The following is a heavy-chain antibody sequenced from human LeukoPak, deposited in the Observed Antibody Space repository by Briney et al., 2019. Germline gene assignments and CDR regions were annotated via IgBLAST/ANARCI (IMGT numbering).Heavy chain of an antibody. V-gene: IGHV4-4*07. CDR1: GGSISSYY. CDR2: IYTSGST. D-gene: IGHD6-19*01. J-gene: IGHJ4*02. CDR3: ARDRVYGRIAVAGSRAYYFDY. Sequence: SETLSLTCTVSGGSISSYYWSWIRQPAGKGLEWIGRIYTSGSTNYNPSLKSRVTMSVDTSKNQFSLQLSSVTAADTAVYYCARDRVYGRIAVAGSRAYYFDYWGQGTLVTVSS.